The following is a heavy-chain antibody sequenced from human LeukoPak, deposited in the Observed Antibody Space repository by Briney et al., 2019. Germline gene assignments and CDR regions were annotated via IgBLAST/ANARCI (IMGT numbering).Heavy chain of an antibody. Sequence: PSETLSLTCTVSDDSISSYYWNWIRQPPDKGLEWIGYIYYSGGTNYNPSLKSRVTISVDTSKDQFSLKLSSVTAADTAVYYCARGKGVGTNPLHYWGQGTLVTVSS. J-gene: IGHJ4*02. CDR3: ARGKGVGTNPLHY. CDR1: DDSISSYY. CDR2: IYYSGGT. D-gene: IGHD1/OR15-1a*01. V-gene: IGHV4-59*01.